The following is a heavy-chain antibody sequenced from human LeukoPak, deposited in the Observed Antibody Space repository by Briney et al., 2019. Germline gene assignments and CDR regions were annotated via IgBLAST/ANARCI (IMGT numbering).Heavy chain of an antibody. J-gene: IGHJ4*02. V-gene: IGHV3-74*01. CDR1: AFTISSYS. CDR3: ARGTPIF. Sequence: PSGTLTLSCAASAFTISSYSLHWLRQTPGNWLVWGSGISTDGRSTTNAGSVKGRFSIFRDTSKTTLYLQMQSLRAEATAMYYCARGTPIFWGQGTLVTVSS. CDR2: ISTDGRST. D-gene: IGHD2/OR15-2a*01.